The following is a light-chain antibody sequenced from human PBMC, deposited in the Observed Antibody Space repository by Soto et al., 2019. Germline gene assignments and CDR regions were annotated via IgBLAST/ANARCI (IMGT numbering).Light chain of an antibody. Sequence: DIQMTQSPSSLSASVGDRITITCRASRSIGTSLIWYQHTPGKAPKFLIFSASRLESGVPSRFSGSGSGTDFTLTISSLQPEDFATYYCQQSYTTPVTFGQGTKV. J-gene: IGKJ1*01. CDR1: RSIGTS. CDR3: QQSYTTPVT. CDR2: SAS. V-gene: IGKV1-39*01.